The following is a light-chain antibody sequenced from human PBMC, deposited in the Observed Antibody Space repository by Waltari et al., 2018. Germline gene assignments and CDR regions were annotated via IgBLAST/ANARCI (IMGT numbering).Light chain of an antibody. Sequence: QSALTQPASVSGSPGQSITISCTGTSSDVAAYDHVSWYQQHPAKVPQLMIYDVTYRPSGISNRFSGSKSGITAFLTISGLQAEDEADYYCSSHTSSRTRVFGGGTELTVL. V-gene: IGLV2-14*03. J-gene: IGLJ3*02. CDR1: SSDVAAYDH. CDR2: DVT. CDR3: SSHTSSRTRV.